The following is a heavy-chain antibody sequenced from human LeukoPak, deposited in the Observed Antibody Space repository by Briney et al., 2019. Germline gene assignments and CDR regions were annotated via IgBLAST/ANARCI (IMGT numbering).Heavy chain of an antibody. CDR2: INPDGGST. CDR3: ARDLRGFGSIDY. CDR1: GYTFTSYY. V-gene: IGHV1-46*01. J-gene: IGHJ4*02. D-gene: IGHD3-10*01. Sequence: ASVKVSCKASGYTFTSYYIHWVRQAPGQGLEWMGIINPDGGSTSYAQKFQGRVIMTRDTSTSTVYLDLSSLRSEDTAGYYCARDLRGFGSIDYWGQGTLVTVSS.